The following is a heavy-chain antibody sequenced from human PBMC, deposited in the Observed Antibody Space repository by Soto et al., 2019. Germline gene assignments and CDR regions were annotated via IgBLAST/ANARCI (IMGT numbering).Heavy chain of an antibody. CDR2: IIPIFGTA. Sequence: GASVKVSCKASGGTFSSYAISWVRQAPGQGLEWMGGIIPIFGTANYAQKFQGRVTITADKSTSTAYMELSSLRSEDTAVYYCARDPGSGWPYYYYGMDAWGQGTTVTVSS. D-gene: IGHD6-19*01. CDR3: ARDPGSGWPYYYYGMDA. V-gene: IGHV1-69*06. CDR1: GGTFSSYA. J-gene: IGHJ6*02.